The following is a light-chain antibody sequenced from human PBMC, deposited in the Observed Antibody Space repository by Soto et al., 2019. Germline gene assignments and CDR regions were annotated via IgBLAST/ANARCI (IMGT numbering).Light chain of an antibody. CDR1: TSDVGGYNY. CDR2: DVN. CDR3: SSYASGSTLV. V-gene: IGLV2-14*01. Sequence: QSALTQPASVSGSPGQSITISCTGTTSDVGGYNYVSWYQQYPGKAPKLIIFDVNNRPSGVPNRFSGSKSGNTASLTISGLQADDEADYYCSSYASGSTLVFGGGAKLTVL. J-gene: IGLJ2*01.